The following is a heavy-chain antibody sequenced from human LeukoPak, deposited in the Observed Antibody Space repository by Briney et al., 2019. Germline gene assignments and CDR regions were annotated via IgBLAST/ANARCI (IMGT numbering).Heavy chain of an antibody. CDR1: GFTFSSYA. V-gene: IGHV3-30*04. Sequence: GGSLRLTCAASGFTFSSYAMHWVRQAPSKGLEWVAVISYDGSNKYYADSVKGRFTISRDNSKNTLYLQMNSLRAEDTAVYYCAKLGQNYYDSTSFYFDYWGRGTLVTVSS. D-gene: IGHD3-22*01. CDR3: AKLGQNYYDSTSFYFDY. J-gene: IGHJ4*02. CDR2: ISYDGSNK.